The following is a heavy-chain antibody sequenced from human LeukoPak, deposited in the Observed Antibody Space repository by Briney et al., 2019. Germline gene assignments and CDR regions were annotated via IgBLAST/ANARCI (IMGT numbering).Heavy chain of an antibody. V-gene: IGHV3-30*03. CDR2: ISYDGSNK. J-gene: IGHJ2*01. Sequence: HPGGSLRLSCAASGFTFSSYGMHWVRQAPGKGLEWVAVISYDGSNKYYADSVKGRFTIYRDNSKNTLYVQMNSLSAEDTAVYFCARDARDGYNPYWYFDLWGRGTLVTVSS. CDR1: GFTFSSYG. CDR3: ARDARDGYNPYWYFDL. D-gene: IGHD5-24*01.